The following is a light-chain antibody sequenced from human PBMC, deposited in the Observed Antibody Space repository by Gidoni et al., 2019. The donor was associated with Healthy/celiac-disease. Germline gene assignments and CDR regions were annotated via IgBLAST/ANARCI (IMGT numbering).Light chain of an antibody. CDR2: DAS. Sequence: DIQMTQSPSTLSASVGDRVTITCRASQSISSWLAWYQQKPGKAPKLLIYDASSLESGVPSRFSGSGSGTEFTLTISSLQPDDFATYYCQQYNSLETFXPXTKVDIK. J-gene: IGKJ3*01. CDR1: QSISSW. V-gene: IGKV1-5*01. CDR3: QQYNSLET.